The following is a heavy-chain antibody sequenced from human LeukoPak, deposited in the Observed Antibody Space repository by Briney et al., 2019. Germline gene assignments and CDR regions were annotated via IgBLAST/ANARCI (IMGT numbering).Heavy chain of an antibody. CDR2: LNPKSGDT. J-gene: IGHJ4*02. D-gene: IGHD3-10*01. Sequence: ASVKVSCKASGYTFTDYYMHWVRQAPGQGLEWMGWLNPKSGDTNYAQKFRGRVPMTGETSITTAYMELRRLTSDDTAVYFCARDYYGSGSFSGHWGQGTLVTVSS. V-gene: IGHV1-2*02. CDR3: ARDYYGSGSFSGH. CDR1: GYTFTDYY.